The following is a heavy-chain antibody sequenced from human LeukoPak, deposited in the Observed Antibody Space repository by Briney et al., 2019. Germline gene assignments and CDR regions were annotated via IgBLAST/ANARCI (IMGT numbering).Heavy chain of an antibody. Sequence: GESLKISCKGSGYSFTSYWIGWVRQMPGKGLEWMGIIYAGDSDTRYSPSFQGQVTISADKSISTAYLQWSSLKASDTAMYYCARHRRGPIEVVPAARYGMDVWGQGTTVTVSS. V-gene: IGHV5-51*01. J-gene: IGHJ6*02. CDR2: IYAGDSDT. D-gene: IGHD2-2*01. CDR1: GYSFTSYW. CDR3: ARHRRGPIEVVPAARYGMDV.